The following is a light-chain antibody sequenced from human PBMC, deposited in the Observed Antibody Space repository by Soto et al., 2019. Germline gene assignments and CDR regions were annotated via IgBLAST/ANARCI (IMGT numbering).Light chain of an antibody. V-gene: IGKV1-5*01. J-gene: IGKJ2*01. Sequence: DIQMTQSPSSLSASVGDTVTITCRASQSFGSWLAWYQQKPGQAPKLLIYDISSLEYGVPSRFSGSGSGTEFTLNISSLQPHDFATYYCQQYNLSPSSFGQGTKVDIK. CDR2: DIS. CDR1: QSFGSW. CDR3: QQYNLSPSS.